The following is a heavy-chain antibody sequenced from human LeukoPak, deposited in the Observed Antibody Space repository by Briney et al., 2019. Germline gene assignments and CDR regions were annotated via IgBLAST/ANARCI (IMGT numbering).Heavy chain of an antibody. D-gene: IGHD3/OR15-3a*01. V-gene: IGHV1-18*01. Sequence: ASVKVSCKASGYTFTSYGISWVRQAPGQGLEWMGWISAYNGNTNYAQKLQGRVTMTTDTSTSTAYMELRSLRSDDTAVYYCAREGGLLDTSSYWYFDLWGRGTLVTVSS. CDR1: GYTFTSYG. J-gene: IGHJ2*01. CDR3: AREGGLLDTSSYWYFDL. CDR2: ISAYNGNT.